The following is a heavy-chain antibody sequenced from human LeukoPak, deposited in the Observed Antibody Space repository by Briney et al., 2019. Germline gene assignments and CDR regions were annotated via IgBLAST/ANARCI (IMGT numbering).Heavy chain of an antibody. CDR3: ARRREYYDTTAFDI. CDR2: FYPGDSDT. J-gene: IGHJ3*02. Sequence: GESLKISCKGSEYSFTIYWIGLVRQMPGEGLEWMGVFYPGDSDTKYSTSFQGQITISADKSISTAYLQWSSLKGSDTAMYYCARRREYYDTTAFDIWGQGTMVTVSS. D-gene: IGHD1-26*01. CDR1: EYSFTIYW. V-gene: IGHV5-51*01.